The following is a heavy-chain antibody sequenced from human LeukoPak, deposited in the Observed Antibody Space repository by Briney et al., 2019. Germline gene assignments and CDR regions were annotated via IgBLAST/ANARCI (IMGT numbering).Heavy chain of an antibody. CDR2: ISYDGSNK. CDR1: GFTFSSYA. D-gene: IGHD4-17*01. CDR3: ARDGTTHTVTTSDY. V-gene: IGHV3-30-3*01. Sequence: GGSLRLSCAASGFTFSSYAMHWVRQAPGKGLEWVAVISYDGSNKYYADSVKGRFTISRDNSKNTLYLQMNSLRAEDAAVYYCARDGTTHTVTTSDYWGQGTLVTVSS. J-gene: IGHJ4*02.